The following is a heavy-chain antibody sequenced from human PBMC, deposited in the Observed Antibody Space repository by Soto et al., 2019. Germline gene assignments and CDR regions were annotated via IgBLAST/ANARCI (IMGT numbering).Heavy chain of an antibody. V-gene: IGHV1-8*01. CDR3: ARTPYGDNVYY. J-gene: IGHJ4*02. D-gene: IGHD4-17*01. CDR2: MNPNSGNT. CDR1: GYTFTSYD. Sequence: QVQLVQSGAEVKKPGASVKVSCKASGYTFTSYDINWVRQATGQGLEWMGWMNPNSGNTGYAQKFQGRVTMTRNTSISTAYMELRSLRSEDQGVFYRARTPYGDNVYYWGPGTLVNVSS.